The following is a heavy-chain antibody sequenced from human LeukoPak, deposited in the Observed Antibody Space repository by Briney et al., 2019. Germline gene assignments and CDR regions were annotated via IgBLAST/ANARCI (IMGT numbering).Heavy chain of an antibody. CDR2: IKSKTDGGTT. Sequence: GGSLRLSCAASGFTFSNAWMSWVRQAPGKGLEWVGRIKSKTDGGTTDYAAPVKGRFTISRDDSKNTLYLQMNSLRAEDTAVYYCARDRSGYDPYFDYWGQGTLVTVSS. V-gene: IGHV3-15*01. CDR1: GFTFSNAW. CDR3: ARDRSGYDPYFDY. J-gene: IGHJ4*02. D-gene: IGHD5-12*01.